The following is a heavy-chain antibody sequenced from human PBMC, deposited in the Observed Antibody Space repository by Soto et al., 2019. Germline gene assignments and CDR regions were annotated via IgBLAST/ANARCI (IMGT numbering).Heavy chain of an antibody. CDR3: ASVRGNSWYHDY. CDR1: GFTLSSYS. V-gene: IGHV3-48*02. Sequence: EVQLVESGGGMVQPGGSLRLSCAASGFTLSSYSMNWVRQAPGKGLEWVSFIGASSSILYADSVKGRFTISRDSAKNSLYLQMTSLRDEDTAVYYCASVRGNSWYHDYWGQGTLVTVSS. J-gene: IGHJ4*02. CDR2: IGASSSI. D-gene: IGHD6-13*01.